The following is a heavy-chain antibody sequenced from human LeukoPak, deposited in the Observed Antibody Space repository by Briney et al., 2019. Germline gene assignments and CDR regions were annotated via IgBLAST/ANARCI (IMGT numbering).Heavy chain of an antibody. CDR2: INLNSRGT. D-gene: IGHD6-13*01. J-gene: IGHJ4*02. Sequence: GASVKVSCKAAGYTFTYYYIHWGRQAPGQGLEWMGWINLNSRGTNYAQKFQGRVTMTRDTSISTAYMELNRLRSDDTAVYYCARGNVDQQLVQGYWGQGTLVTVSS. V-gene: IGHV1-2*02. CDR1: GYTFTYYY. CDR3: ARGNVDQQLVQGY.